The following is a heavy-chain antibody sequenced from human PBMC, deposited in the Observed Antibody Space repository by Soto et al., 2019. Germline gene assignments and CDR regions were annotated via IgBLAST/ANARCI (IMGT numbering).Heavy chain of an antibody. Sequence: QVQLVESGGGVVQPGRSLRLSCAASGFTFSSYGMHWVRQAPGKGLEWVAVISYDGSNKYYADSVKGRFTISRDNSKNTLYLKINRLRAEDTAVYYCAKELHSSSRDYGMDVWGQGTTVTVSS. V-gene: IGHV3-30*18. CDR2: ISYDGSNK. CDR3: AKELHSSSRDYGMDV. J-gene: IGHJ6*02. D-gene: IGHD6-13*01. CDR1: GFTFSSYG.